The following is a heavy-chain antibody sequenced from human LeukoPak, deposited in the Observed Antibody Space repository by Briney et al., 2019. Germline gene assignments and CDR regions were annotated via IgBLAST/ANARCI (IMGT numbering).Heavy chain of an antibody. J-gene: IGHJ2*01. V-gene: IGHV4-59*01. CDR2: IYYGGST. Sequence: SETLSLTCTVSGGSISSYYWSWIRQPPGKGLEWIGYIYYGGSTNYNPSLKSRVTISVDTSKNQFSLKLSSVTAADTAVYYCARDFRATPWYFDLWGRGTLVTVSS. CDR3: ARDFRATPWYFDL. CDR1: GGSISSYY. D-gene: IGHD3-10*01.